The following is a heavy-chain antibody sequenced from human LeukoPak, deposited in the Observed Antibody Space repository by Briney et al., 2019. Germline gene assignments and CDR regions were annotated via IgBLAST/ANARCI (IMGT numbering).Heavy chain of an antibody. CDR1: GFTFSSYA. Sequence: PGGSLRLSCAASGFTFSSYAMHWVRQAPGKGLEWVALISYDGSNKYYADSVKGRFTISRDNSQNTLYLQMNSLRAEDTAVYYCARALVYCTSSSCLDDAFDLWGQGTMVTVSS. CDR3: ARALVYCTSSSCLDDAFDL. V-gene: IGHV3-30*04. J-gene: IGHJ3*01. CDR2: ISYDGSNK. D-gene: IGHD2-2*01.